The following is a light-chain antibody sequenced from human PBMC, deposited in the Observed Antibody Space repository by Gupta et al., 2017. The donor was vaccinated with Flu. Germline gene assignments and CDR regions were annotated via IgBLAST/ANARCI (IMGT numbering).Light chain of an antibody. Sequence: LPMTPSPSSLSASVGDRVTITCQASQDISNYLNWYQQKPGKAPKLLIYDASNLETGVPSRFSGSGSGTDFTLTISSLQPEDIATYYCQQYVKLPDTFGQGTKLEIK. CDR3: QQYVKLPDT. CDR2: DAS. CDR1: QDISNY. J-gene: IGKJ2*01. V-gene: IGKV1-33*01.